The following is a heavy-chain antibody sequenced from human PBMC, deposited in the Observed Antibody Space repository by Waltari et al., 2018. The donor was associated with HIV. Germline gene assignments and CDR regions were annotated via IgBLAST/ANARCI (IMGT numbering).Heavy chain of an antibody. CDR2: ISSSGSTI. V-gene: IGHV3-48*03. CDR3: ARAFMIRGTGAFDI. Sequence: EVQVVESGGGLVQPGGSLRLSCAASGFTFSRYERNWVRQAPGKGLEWVSYISSSGSTIYFADSVKGRFTMSRDNAKNSLYLRMNSLRAEDTAVYYCARAFMIRGTGAFDIWGQGTMVTVSS. J-gene: IGHJ3*02. D-gene: IGHD3-10*01. CDR1: GFTFSRYE.